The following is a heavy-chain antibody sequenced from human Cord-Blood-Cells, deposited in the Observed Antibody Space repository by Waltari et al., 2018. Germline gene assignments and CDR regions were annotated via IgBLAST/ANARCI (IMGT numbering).Heavy chain of an antibody. J-gene: IGHJ6*03. Sequence: EVQLVESGGGLVKPGGSLRLSCAASGFTFSNAWMSWVRQAPGKGLEWVCRIKSKTDGGTTDYAAPVKGRFTISRDDSKNTLYLQMNSLKTEDTAVYYCTTDNYYYYYYMDVWGKGTTVTVSS. CDR3: TTDNYYYYYYMDV. CDR1: GFTFSNAW. V-gene: IGHV3-15*01. CDR2: IKSKTDGGTT.